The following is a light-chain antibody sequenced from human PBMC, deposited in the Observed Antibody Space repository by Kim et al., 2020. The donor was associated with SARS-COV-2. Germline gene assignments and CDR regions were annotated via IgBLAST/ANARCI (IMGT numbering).Light chain of an antibody. CDR3: HQRTNWPLT. J-gene: IGKJ4*01. CDR1: QSVSSY. V-gene: IGKV3-11*01. CDR2: DAS. Sequence: EILLTQSPVTLSLSPGERATLSCRASQSVSSYLAWYQQKPGQAPRLLIYDASNRATGIPARFSGSGSGTDFTLTISSLEPEDFAVYYCHQRTNWPLTFGRGTKVDIK.